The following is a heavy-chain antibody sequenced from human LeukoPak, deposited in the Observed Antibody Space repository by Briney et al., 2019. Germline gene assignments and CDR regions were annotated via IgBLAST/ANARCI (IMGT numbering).Heavy chain of an antibody. J-gene: IGHJ5*02. CDR2: INHSGST. V-gene: IGHV4-34*01. Sequence: PSETLSLTCTVSGGSISFYYWSWIRQPPGKGLEWIGEINHSGSTNYNPSLKSRVTISVDTSKNQFSLNLTSVTAADTAVYYCARERYYYGGKTWFDPWGQGTLVTVSS. CDR1: GGSISFYY. CDR3: ARERYYYGGKTWFDP. D-gene: IGHD4-23*01.